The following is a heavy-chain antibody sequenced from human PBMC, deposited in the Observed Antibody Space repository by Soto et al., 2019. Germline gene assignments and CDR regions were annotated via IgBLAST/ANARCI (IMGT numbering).Heavy chain of an antibody. CDR3: ARLPSSDFWSGYQYYYGMDV. V-gene: IGHV3-48*02. J-gene: IGHJ6*02. CDR2: ISSSSSTI. Sequence: GGSLRLSCAASGFTFSSYSMNWVRQAPGKGLEWVSYISSSSSTIYYADSVKGRFTISRDNAKNSLYLQMNSLRDEDTAVYYCARLPSSDFWSGYQYYYGMDVWGQGTTFTVSS. CDR1: GFTFSSYS. D-gene: IGHD3-3*01.